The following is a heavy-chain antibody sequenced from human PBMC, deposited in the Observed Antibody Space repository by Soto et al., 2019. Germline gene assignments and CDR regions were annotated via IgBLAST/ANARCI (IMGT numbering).Heavy chain of an antibody. J-gene: IGHJ4*02. CDR2: ISGSGDST. D-gene: IGHD6-19*01. CDR3: AKDSRIPVSGTLDY. CDR1: GFTFSSYA. Sequence: EVQLLESGGALEQPGGSLGPSCAASGFTFSSYAMTWVRQAPGRGLEWVSAISGSGDSTYYADSVKGRFTISRDNSKNTLYLQMNSLRAEDTAVYYCAKDSRIPVSGTLDYWGQGTLVTVSS. V-gene: IGHV3-23*01.